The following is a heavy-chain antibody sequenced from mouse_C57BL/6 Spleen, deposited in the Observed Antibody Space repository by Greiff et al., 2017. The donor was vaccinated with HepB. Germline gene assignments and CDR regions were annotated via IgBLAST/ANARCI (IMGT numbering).Heavy chain of an antibody. CDR1: GFTFSDYG. D-gene: IGHD2-4*01. Sequence: EVKLMESGGGLVKPGGSLKLSCAASGFTFSDYGMHWVRQAPEKGLEWVAYISSGSSTIYYADTMKGRFTISRDNAKNTLFLQMTSLRSEDTAMYYCARDDYDTEEAWFAYWGQGTLVTVSA. J-gene: IGHJ3*01. V-gene: IGHV5-17*01. CDR2: ISSGSSTI. CDR3: ARDDYDTEEAWFAY.